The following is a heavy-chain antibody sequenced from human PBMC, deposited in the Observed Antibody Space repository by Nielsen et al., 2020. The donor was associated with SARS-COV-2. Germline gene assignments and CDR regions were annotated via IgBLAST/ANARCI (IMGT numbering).Heavy chain of an antibody. J-gene: IGHJ6*02. V-gene: IGHV1-18*01. Sequence: SVQVTCKSTRYTLTSYRISWVRQATVQGLEWMGWISAYNGNTNYAQKLQGRVPMTTDTCTSTAYMELRRVRSGDTAVYYCAREGGGYYYASSGYLRGDVWGQGTTVTVSS. CDR2: ISAYNGNT. D-gene: IGHD3-22*01. CDR3: AREGGGYYYASSGYLRGDV. CDR1: RYTLTSYR.